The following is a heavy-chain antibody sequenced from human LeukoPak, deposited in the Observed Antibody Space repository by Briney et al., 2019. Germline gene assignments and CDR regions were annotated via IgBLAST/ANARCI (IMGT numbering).Heavy chain of an antibody. D-gene: IGHD5-18*01. V-gene: IGHV3-21*01. Sequence: KSGGSLRLSCAASGFTFSSYSMTWVRQAPGKGLEWVSSISSSSSYIYYADSVKGRFTISRDNAKNSLYLQMNSLRAEDTAVYYCARDGGYSYGYFDYWGQGTLVTVSS. CDR3: ARDGGYSYGYFDY. CDR2: ISSSSSYI. CDR1: GFTFSSYS. J-gene: IGHJ4*02.